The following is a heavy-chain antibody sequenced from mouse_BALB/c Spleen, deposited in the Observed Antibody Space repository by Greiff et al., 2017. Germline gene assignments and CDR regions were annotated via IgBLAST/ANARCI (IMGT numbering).Heavy chain of an antibody. CDR1: GFAFSSYD. CDR3: ARDGYSFFAY. D-gene: IGHD2-3*01. V-gene: IGHV5-12-1*01. J-gene: IGHJ3*01. CDR2: ISSGGGST. Sequence: EVQVVESGGGLVKPGGSLKLSCAASGFAFSSYDMSWVRQTPEKRLEWVAYISSGGGSTYYPDTVKGRFTISRDNAKNTLYLQMSSLKSEDTAMYYCARDGYSFFAYWGQGTLVTVSA.